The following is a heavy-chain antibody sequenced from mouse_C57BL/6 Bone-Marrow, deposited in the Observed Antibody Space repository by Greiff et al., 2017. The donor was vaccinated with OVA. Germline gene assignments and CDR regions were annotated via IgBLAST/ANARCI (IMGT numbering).Heavy chain of an antibody. J-gene: IGHJ1*03. CDR1: GYTFTSYD. CDR3: ARPIYDGYYYWYFDV. V-gene: IGHV1-85*01. D-gene: IGHD2-3*01. Sequence: QVQLQQSGPELVKPGASVKLSCKASGYTFTSYDINWVKQRPGQGLEWIGWIYPRDGSTKYNEKFKGKATLTVDTSSSTAYMELHSLTSEDSAVYFGARPIYDGYYYWYFDVWGTGTTVTVSS. CDR2: IYPRDGST.